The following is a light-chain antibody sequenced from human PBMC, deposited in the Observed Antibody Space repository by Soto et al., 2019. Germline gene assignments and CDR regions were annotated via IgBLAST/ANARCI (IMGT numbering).Light chain of an antibody. CDR2: GNN. CDR1: SSNIGAGYD. J-gene: IGLJ1*01. CDR3: QSYDSSLSRV. Sequence: QSVLTQPPSVSGAPGQRITISCTGSSSNIGAGYDVHWYQQLPGTAPKLLICGNNNRPSGVPDRFSGSKSGSSASLAITGLQAEDEADYYCQSYDSSLSRVFGTGTKLTVL. V-gene: IGLV1-40*01.